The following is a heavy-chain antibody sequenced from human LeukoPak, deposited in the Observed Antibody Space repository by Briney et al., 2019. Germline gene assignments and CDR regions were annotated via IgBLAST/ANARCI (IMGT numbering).Heavy chain of an antibody. J-gene: IGHJ5*02. V-gene: IGHV4-34*01. CDR1: GGSFSGYY. D-gene: IGHD6-13*01. CDR3: ARGRPGYSSSWYRANWFDP. Sequence: PSETLSLTCAVYGGSFSGYYWSWIRQPPGKGLGWIGGINHSGSTNYNPSLKSRVTISVDTSKNQFSLKLSSVTAADTAVYYCARGRPGYSSSWYRANWFDPWGQGTLVTVSS. CDR2: INHSGST.